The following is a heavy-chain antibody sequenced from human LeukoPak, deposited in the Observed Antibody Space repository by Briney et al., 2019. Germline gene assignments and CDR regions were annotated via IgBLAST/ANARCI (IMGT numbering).Heavy chain of an antibody. CDR2: ISYDGRNK. V-gene: IGHV3-30*03. J-gene: IGHJ4*02. Sequence: GGSLRLSCAASGFTFSSYSMNWVRQAPGKGLEWVAVISYDGRNKYYTDSVKGRFPISRDNSKNTLYLQMNSLRAEDTAVYYCARNFNHFDYWGQGTLVTVSS. CDR1: GFTFSSYS. D-gene: IGHD1-14*01. CDR3: ARNFNHFDY.